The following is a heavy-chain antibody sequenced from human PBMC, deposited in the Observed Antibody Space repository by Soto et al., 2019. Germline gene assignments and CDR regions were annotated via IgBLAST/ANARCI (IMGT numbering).Heavy chain of an antibody. J-gene: IGHJ4*02. CDR1: GFTFSSYA. CDR2: ISGSGGST. D-gene: IGHD3-22*01. CDR3: AKGSADYYDSSGYYVDY. Sequence: GSLRLSCAASGFTFSSYAMSWVRQAPGKGLEWVSAISGSGGSTYYADSVKGRFTISRDNSKNTLYLQMNSLRAEDTAVYYCAKGSADYYDSSGYYVDYWGQGTLVTVSS. V-gene: IGHV3-23*01.